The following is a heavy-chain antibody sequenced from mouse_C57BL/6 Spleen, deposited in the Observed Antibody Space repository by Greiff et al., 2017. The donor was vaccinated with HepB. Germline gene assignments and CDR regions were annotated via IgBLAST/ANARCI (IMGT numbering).Heavy chain of an antibody. CDR2: IRNKANGYTT. V-gene: IGHV7-3*01. Sequence: VQLKESGGGLVQPGGSLSLSCAASGFTFTDYYMSWVRQPPGKALEWLGFIRNKANGYTTEYSASVKGRFTISRDNSQSILYLQMHALRAEDSATYYCARYDYGSSYGAMDYWGQGTSVTVSS. CDR3: ARYDYGSSYGAMDY. CDR1: GFTFTDYY. D-gene: IGHD1-1*01. J-gene: IGHJ4*01.